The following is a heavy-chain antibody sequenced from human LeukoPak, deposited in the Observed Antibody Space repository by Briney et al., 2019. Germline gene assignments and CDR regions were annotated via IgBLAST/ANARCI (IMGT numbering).Heavy chain of an antibody. CDR3: ARSKGTGTIANWFDP. CDR2: ISSSSSTI. CDR1: GFTFSSYS. V-gene: IGHV3-48*01. Sequence: SGGSLRLSCAASGFTFSSYSMNWVRQAPGKGLEWVSYISSSSSTIYYADSVKGRFTISRDNAKNSLYLQMNSLRAEDTAVYYCARSKGTGTIANWFDPWGQGTLVTVSS. J-gene: IGHJ5*02. D-gene: IGHD1-7*01.